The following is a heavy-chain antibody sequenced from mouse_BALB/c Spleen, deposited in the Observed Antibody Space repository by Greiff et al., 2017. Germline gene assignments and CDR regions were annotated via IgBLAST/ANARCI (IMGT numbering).Heavy chain of an antibody. CDR1: GYSITSDYA. CDR3: ARTLEAWFAY. V-gene: IGHV3-2*02. Sequence: EVQLQQSGPGLVKPSQSLSLTCTVTGYSITSDYAWNWIRQFPGNKLEWMGYISYSGSTSYNPSLKSRISITRDTSKNQFFLQLNSVTTEDTATYYCARTLEAWFAYWGQGTLVTVSA. J-gene: IGHJ3*01. CDR2: ISYSGST.